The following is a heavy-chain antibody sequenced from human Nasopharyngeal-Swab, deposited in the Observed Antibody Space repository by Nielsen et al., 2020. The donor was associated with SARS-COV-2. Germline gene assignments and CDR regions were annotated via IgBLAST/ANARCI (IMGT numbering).Heavy chain of an antibody. J-gene: IGHJ6*03. CDR1: GFTFSSYG. V-gene: IGHV3-30*02. D-gene: IGHD2-2*01. CDR2: IRYDGSNK. CDR3: AKDRYCSSTSCHYYYYYYMDV. Sequence: GESLKISCAASGFTFSSYGMHWVRQAPDKGLEWVAFIRYDGSNKYYADSVKGRFTISRDNSKNTLYLQMNSLRAEDTAVYYCAKDRYCSSTSCHYYYYYYMDVWGKGTTVTVSS.